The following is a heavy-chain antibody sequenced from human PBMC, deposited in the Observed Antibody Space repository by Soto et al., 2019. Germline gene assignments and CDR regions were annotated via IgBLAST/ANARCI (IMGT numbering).Heavy chain of an antibody. CDR1: GGSFSGYY. V-gene: IGHV4-34*01. Sequence: SETLSLTCAVYGGSFSGYYWSWIRQPSGKGLEWIGEINHSGSTNYNPSLKSRVTISVDTSKNQFSLKLSSVTAADTAVYYCARGMSYYDSSGYYYYYYYGMDVWGQGTTVTVSS. CDR2: INHSGST. CDR3: ARGMSYYDSSGYYYYYYYGMDV. D-gene: IGHD3-22*01. J-gene: IGHJ6*02.